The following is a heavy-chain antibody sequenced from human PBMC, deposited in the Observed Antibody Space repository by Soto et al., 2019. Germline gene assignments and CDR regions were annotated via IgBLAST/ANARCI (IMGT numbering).Heavy chain of an antibody. V-gene: IGHV3-15*01. CDR3: TWNADVYDGMLV. Sequence: VESGGGLVKPGDSLRLSCVVSGLKFSDAWVSWVRQAPGKGLEWIGRIRNRGTTDYPAPVKGRFTISRDDSKITLYLQLSSLTSEDTAVYYCTWNADVYDGMLVWGQGTTIIVSS. CDR2: IRNRGTT. D-gene: IGHD1-1*01. CDR1: GLKFSDAW. J-gene: IGHJ6*02.